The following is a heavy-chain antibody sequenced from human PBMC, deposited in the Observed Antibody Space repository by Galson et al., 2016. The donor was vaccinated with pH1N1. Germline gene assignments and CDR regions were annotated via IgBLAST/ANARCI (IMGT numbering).Heavy chain of an antibody. D-gene: IGHD1-26*01. Sequence: SLRLSCAASGFGFSSYAMHWVRQAPGQGLEWVAFISVDSSNKYYVDSVRGRFTVSRDNSKNTLFLQMNSLRAEDTAIYYCTRDSSLWSAEWELFDYWGQGTLVTVSS. V-gene: IGHV3-30*04. J-gene: IGHJ4*02. CDR1: GFGFSSYA. CDR3: TRDSSLWSAEWELFDY. CDR2: ISVDSSNK.